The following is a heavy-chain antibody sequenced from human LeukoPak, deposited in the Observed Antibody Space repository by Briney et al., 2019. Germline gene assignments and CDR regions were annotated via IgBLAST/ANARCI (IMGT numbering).Heavy chain of an antibody. CDR1: GFSFANYG. J-gene: IGHJ4*02. CDR3: ASMNGYFEY. CDR2: ITGPADRT. D-gene: IGHD1-1*01. V-gene: IGHV3-23*01. Sequence: GGSLRLSCAASGFSFANYGMAWVRQAPGKGLEWVSAITGPADRTYYADSVRGRFTISRDNSKNTLYLQMNSLRAEDTADYYCASMNGYFEYWGQGTLVTVSS.